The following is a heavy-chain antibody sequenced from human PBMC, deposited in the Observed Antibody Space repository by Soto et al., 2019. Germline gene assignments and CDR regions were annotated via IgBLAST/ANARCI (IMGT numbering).Heavy chain of an antibody. CDR1: GGSIISGGYY. D-gene: IGHD3-22*01. J-gene: IGHJ1*01. V-gene: IGHV4-30-4*08. CDR3: ARAYYDSNWPVFQH. CDR2: IYYSGST. Sequence: PSVTLSLSCTVSGGSIISGGYYWIWIRKPPGKGLEWIGYIYYSGSTYYNPSLKSRVTISVDTSKNQFSLKLSSVTAADTAVYYCARAYYDSNWPVFQHWGQGTLVTVSS.